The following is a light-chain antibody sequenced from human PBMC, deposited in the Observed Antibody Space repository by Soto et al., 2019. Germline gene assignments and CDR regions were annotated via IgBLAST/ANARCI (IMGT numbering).Light chain of an antibody. CDR1: QSVSSY. CDR2: DAS. J-gene: IGKJ3*01. Sequence: EIVLTQSPATLSLSPGERATLSCRASQSVSSYLAWYQQKPGQAPRLLIYDASNRATGIPARFSGSWSGTDFPVTISSREPEDVAVYYCQRLRNRPPCTFGPGNKVDIK. CDR3: QRLRNRPPCT. V-gene: IGKV3-11*01.